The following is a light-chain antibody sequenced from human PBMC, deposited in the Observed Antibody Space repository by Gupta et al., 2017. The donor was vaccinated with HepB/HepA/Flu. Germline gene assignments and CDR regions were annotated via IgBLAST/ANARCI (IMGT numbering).Light chain of an antibody. CDR2: DDS. CDR1: NIGSKS. V-gene: IGLV3-21*03. Sequence: YVLTQPPSASVAPGKTAWITCGGKNIGSKSVHWYQQKPGQAPVLVVYDDSDRPAGIPERFSGSNSGNTATLTISRVEDGDEADYYCQVWDSSSAVVFGGGTKLTVL. CDR3: QVWDSSSAVV. J-gene: IGLJ2*01.